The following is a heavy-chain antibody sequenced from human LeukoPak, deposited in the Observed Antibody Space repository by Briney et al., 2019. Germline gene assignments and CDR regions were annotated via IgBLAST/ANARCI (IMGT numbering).Heavy chain of an antibody. J-gene: IGHJ6*02. D-gene: IGHD3-3*01. V-gene: IGHV4-34*01. CDR1: GGSFSGYY. CDR3: ARGRFWSGYNTHYYYYGMDV. CDR2: INHSGST. Sequence: SETLSLTCAVYGGSFSGYYWSWIRQPPGKGLEWIGEINHSGSTNYNPSLKSRVTISVDTSKNQFSLKLSSVTAADTAVYYCARGRFWSGYNTHYYYYGMDVWGQGTTVTVSS.